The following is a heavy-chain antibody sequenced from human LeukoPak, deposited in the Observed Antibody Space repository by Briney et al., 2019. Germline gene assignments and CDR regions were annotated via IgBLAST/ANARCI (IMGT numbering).Heavy chain of an antibody. CDR3: ARSVRGGTYFAFDI. J-gene: IGHJ3*02. CDR1: GGSIRGYH. CDR2: IYYSGSA. D-gene: IGHD1-26*01. Sequence: PWGPLALPCPVPGGSIRGYHWSGIRRPPGKGGEGIGYIYYSGSANYNPSLKSRLPISLDTSKNHFSLRLTSVTASDPAVYYCARSVRGGTYFAFDIWGQGTMVTVSS. V-gene: IGHV4-59*08.